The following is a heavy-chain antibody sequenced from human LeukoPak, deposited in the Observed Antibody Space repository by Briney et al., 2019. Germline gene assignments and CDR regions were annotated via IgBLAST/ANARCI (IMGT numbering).Heavy chain of an antibody. D-gene: IGHD2-2*02. CDR2: IGGSDGTT. J-gene: IGHJ4*02. Sequence: PGGSLRLSCAASGFTFSSYAMNWVRQAPGKGLEWVSAIGGSDGTTYYADSVKGRFTISRDNSKSTLYLQMNSLRAEDTAVYYCAKPDCSYSDCYRPTYWGQGTLVTVSS. CDR3: AKPDCSYSDCYRPTY. CDR1: GFTFSSYA. V-gene: IGHV3-23*01.